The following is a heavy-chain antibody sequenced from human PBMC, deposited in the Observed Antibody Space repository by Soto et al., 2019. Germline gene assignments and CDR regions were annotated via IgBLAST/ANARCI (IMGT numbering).Heavy chain of an antibody. CDR1: GFAFSSYA. D-gene: IGHD6-19*01. CDR3: AKRVAVGVNYYYDMDV. V-gene: IGHV3-23*01. CDR2: MSGSGGGT. Sequence: EVQLLESGGGLVQPGGSLRLSCAASGFAFSSYAMSWVRQAPGKGLEWVSAMSGSGGGTYYADSVKGRFTISRDNSKNTLYLQMNSLRAEDTAVYYCAKRVAVGVNYYYDMDVWGKGTMVTVSS. J-gene: IGHJ6*04.